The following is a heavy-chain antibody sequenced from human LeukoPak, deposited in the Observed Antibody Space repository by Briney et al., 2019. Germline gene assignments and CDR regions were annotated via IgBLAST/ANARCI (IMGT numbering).Heavy chain of an antibody. J-gene: IGHJ6*02. CDR3: ARRNAMDV. CDR2: INRDGSER. CDR1: GFTFSNYW. Sequence: GGSLGLSCAASGFTFSNYWMTWVRQAPGKGLEWVANINRDGSERYYVDSVKGRFTISRDDAKSSLYLQMNSLRAEDTAVYYCARRNAMDVWGQGTTVIVFS. V-gene: IGHV3-7*03.